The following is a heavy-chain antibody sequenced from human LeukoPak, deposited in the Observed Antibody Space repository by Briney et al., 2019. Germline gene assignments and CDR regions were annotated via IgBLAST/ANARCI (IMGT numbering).Heavy chain of an antibody. CDR1: GFTFSSYA. CDR3: ATANRGYCSGGSCLDY. V-gene: IGHV3-23*01. CDR2: ISGSGGST. Sequence: GGSLRLSCAASGFTFSSYAMSWVRQAPGKGVEWVSAISGSGGSTYYADSVKGRFTISRDNSKTTLYLQMNSLRAEDTAVYYCATANRGYCSGGSCLDYWGQGTLVTVSS. D-gene: IGHD2-15*01. J-gene: IGHJ4*02.